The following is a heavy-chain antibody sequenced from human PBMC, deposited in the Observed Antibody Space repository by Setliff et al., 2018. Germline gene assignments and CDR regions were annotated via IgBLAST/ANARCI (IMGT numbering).Heavy chain of an antibody. Sequence: GGSLRLSCAASGFTFSSYGMHWVRQAPGKGLEWVAFLRFDGTNTYYADSVKGRFTISRDSSKNTLYLQMNSLRAEDTAVYYCAKEVTATPDIWGQGTMVTVSS. CDR1: GFTFSSYG. CDR2: LRFDGTNT. CDR3: AKEVTATPDI. J-gene: IGHJ3*02. V-gene: IGHV3-30*02. D-gene: IGHD5-12*01.